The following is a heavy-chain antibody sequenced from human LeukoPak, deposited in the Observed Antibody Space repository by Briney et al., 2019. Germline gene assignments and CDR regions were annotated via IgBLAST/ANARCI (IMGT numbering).Heavy chain of an antibody. CDR1: GYTFTGYY. D-gene: IGHD2-2*01. V-gene: IGHV1-2*02. CDR2: INPNSGIS. Sequence: ASVKVSCKASGYTFTGYYIHWVRQAPGQGLEWMGWINPNSGISNNAQKFQGRATMTRDTSISTAYMELSRLRSDDTAVYYCAGERDCTATTCYGGASDIWGQGTMVTVSS. J-gene: IGHJ3*02. CDR3: AGERDCTATTCYGGASDI.